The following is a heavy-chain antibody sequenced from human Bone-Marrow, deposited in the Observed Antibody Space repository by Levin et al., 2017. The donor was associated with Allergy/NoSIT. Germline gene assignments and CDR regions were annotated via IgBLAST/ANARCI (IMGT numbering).Heavy chain of an antibody. CDR1: GYTFTGYY. CDR2: INPNSGGT. Sequence: ASVKVSCKASGYTFTGYYMHWVRQAPGQGLEWMGRINPNSGGTNYAQKFQGRVTMTRDTSISTAYMELSRLRSDDTAVYYCARGCIAAAGTCGMDVWGQGTTVTVSS. CDR3: ARGCIAAAGTCGMDV. V-gene: IGHV1-2*06. J-gene: IGHJ6*02. D-gene: IGHD6-13*01.